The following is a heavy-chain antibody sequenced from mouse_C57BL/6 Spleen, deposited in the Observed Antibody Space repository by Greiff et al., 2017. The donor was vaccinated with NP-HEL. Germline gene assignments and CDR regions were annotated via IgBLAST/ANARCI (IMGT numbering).Heavy chain of an antibody. CDR3: ARKLRYYGSSFYAMDY. CDR1: GFTFSDYG. D-gene: IGHD1-1*01. Sequence: EVQRVESGGGLVKPGGSLKLSCAASGFTFSDYGMHWVRQAPEKGLEWVAYISSGSSTIYYADTVKGRFTISRDNAKNTLFLQMTSLRSEDTAMYYCARKLRYYGSSFYAMDYWGQGTSVTVSS. J-gene: IGHJ4*01. CDR2: ISSGSSTI. V-gene: IGHV5-17*01.